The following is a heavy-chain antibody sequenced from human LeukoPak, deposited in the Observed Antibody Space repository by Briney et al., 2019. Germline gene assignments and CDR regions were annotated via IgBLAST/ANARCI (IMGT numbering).Heavy chain of an antibody. CDR2: ISGSGGST. Sequence: AGGSLRLSCAASGFTFSSYAMSWVRQAPGKELEWVSAISGSGGSTYYADSVKGRSTISRDNSKNSVYLQMNSLRAEDTAVYYCARPYARSGFDAFDIWGQGTMVTVSS. J-gene: IGHJ3*02. CDR3: ARPYARSGFDAFDI. V-gene: IGHV3-23*01. CDR1: GFTFSSYA. D-gene: IGHD2-8*01.